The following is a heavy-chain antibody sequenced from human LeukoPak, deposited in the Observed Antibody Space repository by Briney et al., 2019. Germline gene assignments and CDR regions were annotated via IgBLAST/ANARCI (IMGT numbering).Heavy chain of an antibody. CDR2: IFHTGRT. CDR1: GASMSRYY. Sequence: SETLSLTCSVSGASMSRYYWSWIRQPPGRGLEWIGYIFHTGRTRYNPSLESRVTISLDTSKNHFSLKVSSVTAADTAVYYCARGVLLTGLYGMDVWGQGTTVTVSS. V-gene: IGHV4-59*01. J-gene: IGHJ6*02. D-gene: IGHD7-27*01. CDR3: ARGVLLTGLYGMDV.